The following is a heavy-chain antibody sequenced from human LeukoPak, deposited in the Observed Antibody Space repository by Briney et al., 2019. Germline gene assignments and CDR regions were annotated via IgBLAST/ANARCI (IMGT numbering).Heavy chain of an antibody. V-gene: IGHV3-11*01. CDR3: ARDSIVRGNIGNDMDV. CDR2: ISHSGRTM. J-gene: IGHJ6*03. D-gene: IGHD2-8*01. CDR1: GFIFSDYY. Sequence: GGSLRLSCAASGFIFSDYYMSWIRQAPGKGLEWVSYISHSGRTMYYADSVKGRFTISRDNAKNSLYLQMNSLRAGDTAVYYCARDSIVRGNIGNDMDVWGKGTTVTVSS.